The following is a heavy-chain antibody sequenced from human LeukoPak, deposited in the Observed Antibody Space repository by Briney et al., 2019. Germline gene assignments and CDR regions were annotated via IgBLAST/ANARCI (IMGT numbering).Heavy chain of an antibody. D-gene: IGHD2-2*01. CDR2: MNPNSGNT. Sequence: ASVKVSCKASGYTFTSYDINWVRQATGQGLEWMGWMNPNSGNTGYAQKFQGRVTMTRNTSISTAYMELSSVTAADTAVYYCARDGGYCSSTSCYRWFDPWGQGTLVTVSS. CDR3: ARDGGYCSSTSCYRWFDP. V-gene: IGHV1-8*01. CDR1: GYTFTSYD. J-gene: IGHJ5*02.